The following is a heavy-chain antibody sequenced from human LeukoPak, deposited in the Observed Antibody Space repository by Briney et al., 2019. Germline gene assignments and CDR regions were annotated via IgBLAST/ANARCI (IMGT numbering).Heavy chain of an antibody. V-gene: IGHV3-33*01. Sequence: PGRSPRLSCAASGFTFSSYGMHWVRQAPGKGLEWVAVIWYDGSNKYYADSVKGRFTISRDNSKNTLYLQMNSLRAEDTAVYYCARDRGSYYLGLFYYWGQGTLVTVSS. D-gene: IGHD1-26*01. CDR1: GFTFSSYG. CDR2: IWYDGSNK. CDR3: ARDRGSYYLGLFYY. J-gene: IGHJ4*02.